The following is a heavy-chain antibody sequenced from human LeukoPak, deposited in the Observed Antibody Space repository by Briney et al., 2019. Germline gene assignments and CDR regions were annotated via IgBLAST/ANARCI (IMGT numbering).Heavy chain of an antibody. CDR2: INPITGGT. D-gene: IGHD6-19*01. V-gene: IGHV1-2*02. CDR1: GYTFTGYF. CDR3: ARDLQGIAVAGTGY. J-gene: IGHJ4*02. Sequence: ASVKVSCKASGYTFTGYFMHWVRQAPGQGLEWMGWINPITGGTNYAQKFQGRVTMTWDTSISTVYMEVSRLSPDDTAVYYCARDLQGIAVAGTGYWGQGTLVTVSS.